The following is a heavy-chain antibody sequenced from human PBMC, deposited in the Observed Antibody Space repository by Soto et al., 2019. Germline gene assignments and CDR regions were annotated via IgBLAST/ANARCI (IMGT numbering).Heavy chain of an antibody. J-gene: IGHJ4*02. V-gene: IGHV3-48*02. CDR1: DFTFCSYS. CDR3: ARDQHGDCLFDY. CDR2: ISSSSSTI. D-gene: IGHD2-21*02. Sequence: RRSLQLCCATCDFTFCSYSMNWVSQAPGKGLEWLSYISSSSSTIYYADSVKGRFTISRDNAKNSLYLQMNSLRDEDTAVYYCARDQHGDCLFDYWGQGTLVTVSS.